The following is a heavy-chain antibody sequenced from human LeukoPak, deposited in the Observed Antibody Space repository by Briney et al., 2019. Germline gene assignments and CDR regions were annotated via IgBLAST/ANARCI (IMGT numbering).Heavy chain of an antibody. V-gene: IGHV3-66*01. CDR2: IYSGGST. CDR3: ARGLPGAVALDY. J-gene: IGHJ4*02. CDR1: GFTFSTYA. D-gene: IGHD6-19*01. Sequence: PGGSLRLSCAASGFTFSTYAMNWVRQAPGKGLQWVSVIYSGGSTFYADSVKGRFTISRDNSKNTLYLQMNSLRAEDTAVYYCARGLPGAVALDYWGQGTLVTVSS.